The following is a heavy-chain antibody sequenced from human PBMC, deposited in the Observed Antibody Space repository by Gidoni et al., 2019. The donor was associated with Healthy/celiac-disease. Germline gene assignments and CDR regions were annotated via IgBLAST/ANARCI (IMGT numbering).Heavy chain of an antibody. D-gene: IGHD1-26*01. Sequence: EVQLVESGGGLVQPGGSLRLSCAAPGFPFSSYAMNWVRQAPGKGLDWVSAISGSGGSTYYADSVKGRFTISRDNSKNTLYLQMNSLRAEDTAVYYCAKDWQWELQGEGYFDYWGQGTLVTVSS. CDR1: GFPFSSYA. CDR2: ISGSGGST. J-gene: IGHJ4*02. CDR3: AKDWQWELQGEGYFDY. V-gene: IGHV3-23*04.